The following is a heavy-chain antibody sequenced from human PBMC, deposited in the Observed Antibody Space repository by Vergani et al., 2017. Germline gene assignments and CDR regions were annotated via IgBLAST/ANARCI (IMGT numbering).Heavy chain of an antibody. CDR2: ISSSSSYI. D-gene: IGHD2-2*01. J-gene: IGHJ5*02. V-gene: IGHV3-21*01. CDR3: ASGVVPAAIGWFDP. CDR1: GFTFSSYS. Sequence: EVQLVESGGGLVKPGGSLRLSCAASGFTFSSYSMNWVRQAPGKGLEWVSSISSSSSYIYYADSVKGRFTISRDNAKNSLYLQMNSLRAEDTAVYYCASGVVPAAIGWFDPWCQGTLVTVSS.